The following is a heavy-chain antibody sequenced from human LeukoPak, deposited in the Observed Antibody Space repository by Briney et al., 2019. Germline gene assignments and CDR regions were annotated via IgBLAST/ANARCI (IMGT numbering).Heavy chain of an antibody. D-gene: IGHD6-19*01. Sequence: MTSETLSLTCTVSGGSISSYYWSWIRQPPGKGLEWIGYIYYSGSTNYNPSLKSRVTISVDTSKNQFSLKLSSVTAADTAVYYCARDRLRGWGYDYWGQGTLVTVSS. CDR2: IYYSGST. CDR1: GGSISSYY. V-gene: IGHV4-59*01. J-gene: IGHJ4*02. CDR3: ARDRLRGWGYDY.